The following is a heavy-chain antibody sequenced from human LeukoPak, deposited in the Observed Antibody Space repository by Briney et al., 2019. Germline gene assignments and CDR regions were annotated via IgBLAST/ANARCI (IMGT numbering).Heavy chain of an antibody. Sequence: ASVKVSCKCKASGYTFTSYGISWVRQAPGQGLEWMGWISPHNGNTKYAQKLQGRVTMTTDTSTSTVYMELRSLRSDDTAAYYCARVPYDSSGYYRDWGQGTLVTVSS. V-gene: IGHV1-18*01. J-gene: IGHJ4*02. D-gene: IGHD3-22*01. CDR1: GYTFTSYG. CDR2: ISPHNGNT. CDR3: ARVPYDSSGYYRD.